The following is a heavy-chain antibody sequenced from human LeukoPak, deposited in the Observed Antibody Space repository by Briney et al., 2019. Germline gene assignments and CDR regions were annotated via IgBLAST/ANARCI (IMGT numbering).Heavy chain of an antibody. CDR3: ARARLRQYGSWFDP. V-gene: IGHV4-34*01. CDR2: INHSGST. Sequence: SETLSLTCAVYGGSFSGYYWSWIRQPPGKGLEWIGEINHSGSTNYNPSLKSRVTISVDTSKNQFSLKLGSVTAADTAVYYCARARLRQYGSWFDPWGQGTLVTVSS. J-gene: IGHJ5*02. D-gene: IGHD3-16*01. CDR1: GGSFSGYY.